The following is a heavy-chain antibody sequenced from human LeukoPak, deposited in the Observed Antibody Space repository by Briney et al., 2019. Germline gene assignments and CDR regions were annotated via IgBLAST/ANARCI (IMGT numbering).Heavy chain of an antibody. Sequence: ASVKVSCKASGYTFTSYGISWVRQAPGQGLEWMGRIIPIFGTANYAQKFQGRVTITTDESTSTAYMELSSLRSEDTAVYYCARAQGQQNYYYYMDVWGKGTTVTVSS. D-gene: IGHD6-13*01. V-gene: IGHV1-69*05. CDR3: ARAQGQQNYYYYMDV. CDR1: GYTFTSYG. J-gene: IGHJ6*03. CDR2: IIPIFGTA.